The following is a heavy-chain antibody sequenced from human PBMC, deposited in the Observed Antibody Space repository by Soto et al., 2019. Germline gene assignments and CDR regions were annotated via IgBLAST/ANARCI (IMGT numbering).Heavy chain of an antibody. CDR1: GFIFSSYT. V-gene: IGHV3-30-3*01. CDR3: ARAPSGRYPEFDY. J-gene: IGHJ4*02. D-gene: IGHD1-26*01. CDR2: ITYDGSNQ. Sequence: QVQLVESGGGVVQPGRSLRLSCAASGFIFSSYTMHWVRQAPGKGLEWVGVITYDGSNQYYADSVKGRFTISRDNSRNMLFLQMNGLRADDAAVYYCARAPSGRYPEFDYWGQGTLVTVSS.